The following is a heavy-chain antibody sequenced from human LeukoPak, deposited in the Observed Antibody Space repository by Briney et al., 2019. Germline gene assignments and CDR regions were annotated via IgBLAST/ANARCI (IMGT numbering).Heavy chain of an antibody. D-gene: IGHD5-18*01. J-gene: IGHJ4*02. Sequence: PSETLSLTCTVSGVSIGSSSYYWGWIRQPPGKGLEWIGYIYYSGSTNYNPSLKSRVTISVDTSKNQFSLKLSSVTAADTAMYYCARGGGWYSYGYTPPTAIGYHYWGQGTLVTVSS. V-gene: IGHV4-61*05. CDR2: IYYSGST. CDR3: ARGGGWYSYGYTPPTAIGYHY. CDR1: GVSIGSSSYY.